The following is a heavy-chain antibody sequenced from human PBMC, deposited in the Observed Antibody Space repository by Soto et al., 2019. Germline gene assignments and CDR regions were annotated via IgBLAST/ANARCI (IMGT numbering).Heavy chain of an antibody. J-gene: IGHJ6*03. CDR2: INPSGGST. CDR1: GYTFTSYY. V-gene: IGHV1-46*03. CDR3: ARGYSSSPSPYYYYYMDV. D-gene: IGHD6-13*01. Sequence: ASVKVSFKASGYTFTSYYMHWVRQAPGQGLEWMGIINPSGGSTSYAQKFQGRVTMTRDTSTSTAYMELSSLRSEDTAVYYCARGYSSSPSPYYYYYMDVWGKGTTVTVSS.